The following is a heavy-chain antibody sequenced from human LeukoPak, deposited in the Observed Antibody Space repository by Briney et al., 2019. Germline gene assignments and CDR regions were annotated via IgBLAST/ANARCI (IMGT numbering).Heavy chain of an antibody. D-gene: IGHD2-15*01. CDR2: INQDGSEK. CDR3: AREGCSGGSCYHNWFDP. V-gene: IGHV3-7*01. J-gene: IGHJ5*02. CDR1: GFTFSSYW. Sequence: GGSLRLSCAASGFTFSSYWMSWVRQAPGKGLEWVANINQDGSEKYYVDSVKGRFTISRDNAKNSLYLQMNSLRAEDTAVYYCAREGCSGGSCYHNWFDPWGQGTLATVSS.